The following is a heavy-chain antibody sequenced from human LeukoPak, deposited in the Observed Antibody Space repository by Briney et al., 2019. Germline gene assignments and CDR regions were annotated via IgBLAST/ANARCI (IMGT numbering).Heavy chain of an antibody. CDR3: ARDLDYSTGFDY. CDR1: GFTFSSSTFGSYT. V-gene: IGHV3-21*01. J-gene: IGHJ4*02. D-gene: IGHD4-11*01. Sequence: GESLRLSCATSGFTFSSSTFGSYTMNWVRQAPGKGLEWVSSISSTGTYIYYTDSVKGRFTISRDIANSLLYLQMNSLRADDTAVYYCARDLDYSTGFDYWGQGTLVTASS. CDR2: ISSTGTYI.